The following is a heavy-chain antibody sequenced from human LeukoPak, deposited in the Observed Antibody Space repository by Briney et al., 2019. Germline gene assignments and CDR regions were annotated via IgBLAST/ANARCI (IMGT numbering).Heavy chain of an antibody. CDR2: ISYDGSNK. Sequence: PGGSLRLSCAASGFTFSSYGMHWVRQAPGKGLEWVAVISYDGSNKYYADSVKGRFTISRDNSKNTLYLQMNSLRAEDTAVYYCAKGGAVIVVVPASIGYWGQGTLVTVSS. CDR3: AKGGAVIVVVPASIGY. D-gene: IGHD2-2*02. CDR1: GFTFSSYG. V-gene: IGHV3-30*18. J-gene: IGHJ4*02.